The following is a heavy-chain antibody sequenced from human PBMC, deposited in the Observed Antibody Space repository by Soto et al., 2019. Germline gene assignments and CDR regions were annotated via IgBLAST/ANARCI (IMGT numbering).Heavy chain of an antibody. J-gene: IGHJ6*02. CDR1: GFTFDNYA. CDR3: VKGGGLRNQLLYGYYFHGMHV. CDR2: ISFNSGSI. V-gene: IGHV3-9*01. Sequence: EVQLVESGGGLVQPGRSLRLSCAASGFTFDNYAMHWVRQAPGKGLEWVSGISFNSGSIGYADSVRGRFTISRDDAKNSLYLQMNSLRPEDTALYYCVKGGGLRNQLLYGYYFHGMHVWGQGTTVTVSS. D-gene: IGHD3-10*01.